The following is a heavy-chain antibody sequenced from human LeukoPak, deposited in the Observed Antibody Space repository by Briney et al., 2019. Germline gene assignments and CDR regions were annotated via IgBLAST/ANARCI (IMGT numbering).Heavy chain of an antibody. Sequence: GGSLRLSCAASGFTFNNFAMSWVRQAPGKGLDWVSGLSGSGSSTYYADSVKGRFTISRDNSNSTLYLQMNSLRAEDTAVYYCAKGQGDQQLVLYYFYHGMDVWGQGTTVIVSS. J-gene: IGHJ6*02. CDR3: AKGQGDQQLVLYYFYHGMDV. V-gene: IGHV3-23*01. CDR1: GFTFNNFA. D-gene: IGHD6-13*01. CDR2: LSGSGSST.